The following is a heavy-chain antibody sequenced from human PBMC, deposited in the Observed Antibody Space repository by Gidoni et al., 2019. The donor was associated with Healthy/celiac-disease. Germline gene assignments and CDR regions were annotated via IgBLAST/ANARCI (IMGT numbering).Heavy chain of an antibody. CDR2: IIPILGIA. J-gene: IGHJ4*02. CDR3: ARGRYDMLTGYYSRYFDY. Sequence: QVQLVQSGAEVKKPGSSVKVSCKASGGTFSSYAISWVRQAPGQGLEWMGRIIPILGIANYAQKFQGRVTITADKSTSTAYMELRSLRSEDTAVYYCARGRYDMLTGYYSRYFDYWGQGTLVTVSS. V-gene: IGHV1-69*04. D-gene: IGHD3-9*01. CDR1: GGTFSSYA.